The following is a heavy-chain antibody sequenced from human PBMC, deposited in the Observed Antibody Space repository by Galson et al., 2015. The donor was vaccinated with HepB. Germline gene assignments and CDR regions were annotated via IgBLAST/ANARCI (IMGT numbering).Heavy chain of an antibody. CDR1: GSTFTTYY. Sequence: QSGAEVKKPGESLKISCKASGSTFTTYYIHWVRQAPGQGLEWLGWINPYNGGTNHAQNFQGRVTMTSDTSIRTAYMELSGLRFDDTAIYYCARARRIQLSTTPFDYWGQGALVTVSS. CDR2: INPYNGGT. V-gene: IGHV1-2*02. D-gene: IGHD5-18*01. J-gene: IGHJ4*02. CDR3: ARARRIQLSTTPFDY.